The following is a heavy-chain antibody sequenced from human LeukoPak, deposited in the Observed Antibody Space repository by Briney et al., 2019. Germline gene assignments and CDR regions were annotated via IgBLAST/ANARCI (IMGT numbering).Heavy chain of an antibody. D-gene: IGHD4-17*01. Sequence: SVKVSCKASGYTFTSYGISWVRQAPGQGLEWMGGIIPIFGTANYAQKFQGRVTITADKSTSTAYMELSSLRSEDTAVYYCARDASVTTGFDYYYYYMDVWGKGTTVTVSS. CDR3: ARDASVTTGFDYYYYYMDV. CDR2: IIPIFGTA. CDR1: GYTFTSYG. J-gene: IGHJ6*03. V-gene: IGHV1-69*06.